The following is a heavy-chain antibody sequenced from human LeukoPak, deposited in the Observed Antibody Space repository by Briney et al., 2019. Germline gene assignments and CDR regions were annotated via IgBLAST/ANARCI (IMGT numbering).Heavy chain of an antibody. D-gene: IGHD3-10*01. Sequence: ASVKVSCKASGYTFTGYYMHWVRQAPGQGLEWMGWINPNSGGTNYAQKFQGWVTMTRDTSISTAYMELSRLRSDDTAVYYCARGYWYYYGSGSLRGPVFDYWGQGTLVTVSS. CDR3: ARGYWYYYGSGSLRGPVFDY. CDR2: INPNSGGT. J-gene: IGHJ4*02. CDR1: GYTFTGYY. V-gene: IGHV1-2*04.